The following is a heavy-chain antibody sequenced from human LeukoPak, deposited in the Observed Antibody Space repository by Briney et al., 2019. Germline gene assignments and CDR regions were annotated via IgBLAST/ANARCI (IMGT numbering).Heavy chain of an antibody. J-gene: IGHJ6*02. CDR3: ELGETYYYGSGSYWGPYGMDV. V-gene: IGHV3-11*01. Sequence: PGGSLRLSCAASGFTFSDYYMSWIRQAPGKGLEWVSYISSSGSTIYYADSVKGRFTISRDNAKNSLYLQMNSLRAEDTAVYYCELGETYYYGSGSYWGPYGMDVWGQGTTVTVSS. CDR1: GFTFSDYY. CDR2: ISSSGSTI. D-gene: IGHD3-10*01.